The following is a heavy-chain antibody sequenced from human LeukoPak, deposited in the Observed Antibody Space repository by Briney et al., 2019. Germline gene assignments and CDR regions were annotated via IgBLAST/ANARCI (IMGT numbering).Heavy chain of an antibody. CDR3: ATEKGDSPDY. D-gene: IGHD2-21*01. J-gene: IGHJ4*02. CDR2: ISGSGGNT. Sequence: GGSLRLSCAASGFTFSNYAMSWVRQAPGKGLEWVSGISGSGGNTYHADSVKGRFTISRDSSKNTLYIQMNSLRAEDTAVYYCATEKGDSPDYWGQGTLVTVSS. V-gene: IGHV3-23*01. CDR1: GFTFSNYA.